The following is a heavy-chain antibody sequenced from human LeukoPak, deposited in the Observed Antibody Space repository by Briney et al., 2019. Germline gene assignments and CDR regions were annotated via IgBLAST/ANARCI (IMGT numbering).Heavy chain of an antibody. Sequence: ASVKVSCKASGYTFTSYGISWVRQAPGQGLEWMGWISAYNGNTNYAQKLRGRVTMTTDTSTSTAYMELRSLRSDDTAVYYCARDRRITMIVVVIGIQNWFDPWGQGTLVTVSS. D-gene: IGHD3-22*01. CDR3: ARDRRITMIVVVIGIQNWFDP. CDR2: ISAYNGNT. J-gene: IGHJ5*02. CDR1: GYTFTSYG. V-gene: IGHV1-18*01.